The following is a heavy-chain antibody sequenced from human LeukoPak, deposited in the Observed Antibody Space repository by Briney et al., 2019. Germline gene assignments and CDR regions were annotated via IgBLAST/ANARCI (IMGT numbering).Heavy chain of an antibody. CDR1: GYTFTGYY. Sequence: GASVKVSCKASGYTFTGYYMHWVRQAPGQGLEWMGRINPNSGGTNYAQKFQGRVTMTRDTSISTAYMELSRLRSDDTAVYYCATALPDIVVVPAAFLYFDYWGQGTLVTVSS. V-gene: IGHV1-2*06. CDR2: INPNSGGT. CDR3: ATALPDIVVVPAAFLYFDY. J-gene: IGHJ4*02. D-gene: IGHD2-2*01.